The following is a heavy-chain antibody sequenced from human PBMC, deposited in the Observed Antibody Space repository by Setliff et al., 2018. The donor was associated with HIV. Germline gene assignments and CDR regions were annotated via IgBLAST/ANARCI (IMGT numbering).Heavy chain of an antibody. CDR3: ARHVTVVAYFETLAGSFNY. Sequence: SETLSLTCTVSGGAISSGTYYWGWIRQPPGKGLEYIGTMYYSGSTYYNPSLRSRVTISVDTSKNHISLRLSSVTAADTAVYYCARHVTVVAYFETLAGSFNYWGQGTLVTVSS. D-gene: IGHD2-21*01. CDR2: MYYSGST. V-gene: IGHV4-39*01. J-gene: IGHJ4*02. CDR1: GGAISSGTYY.